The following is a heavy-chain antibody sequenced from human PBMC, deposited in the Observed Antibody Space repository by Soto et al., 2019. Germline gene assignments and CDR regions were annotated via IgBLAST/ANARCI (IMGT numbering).Heavy chain of an antibody. CDR1: GYTFTGYY. V-gene: IGHV1-2*04. Sequence: ASVKVSCKASGYTFTGYYMHWVRQAPGQGLEWMRWINPNSGGTNYAQKYQGWVTMTRDTSISTAYTELSRLRSDDTAVYYCARSGRTAMDHYYYYGMDVWGQGTTVTVSS. J-gene: IGHJ6*02. D-gene: IGHD5-18*01. CDR3: ARSGRTAMDHYYYYGMDV. CDR2: INPNSGGT.